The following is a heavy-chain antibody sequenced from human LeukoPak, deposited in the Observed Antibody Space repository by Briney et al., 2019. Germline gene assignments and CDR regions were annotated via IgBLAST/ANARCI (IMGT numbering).Heavy chain of an antibody. D-gene: IGHD3-10*01. J-gene: IGHJ4*02. CDR3: ARDLITMVRGVTKSFDY. CDR1: GFTFSSYA. Sequence: PGGSLRLSCAASGFTFSSYAMSWVRQAPGKGLEWVSAISGSGGSTYYADSVKGRFTISRDNSKNTLYLQMNSLRAEDTAVYYCARDLITMVRGVTKSFDYWGQGTLVTVSS. V-gene: IGHV3-23*01. CDR2: ISGSGGST.